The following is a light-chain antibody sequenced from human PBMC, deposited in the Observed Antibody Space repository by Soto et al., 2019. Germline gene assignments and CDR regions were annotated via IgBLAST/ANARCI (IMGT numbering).Light chain of an antibody. CDR3: QHYVNWPLT. V-gene: IGKV3D-15*01. CDR1: QGIGAT. Sequence: EIVMQKSPATLSLSPGEGTTISYRASQGIGATLAWYEQKPCQTPRRLIYDTSIRATGVPARFSGSRSGAEFTLTISSLQSEDFAVYYCQHYVNWPLTFGGGTKVDSK. J-gene: IGKJ4*01. CDR2: DTS.